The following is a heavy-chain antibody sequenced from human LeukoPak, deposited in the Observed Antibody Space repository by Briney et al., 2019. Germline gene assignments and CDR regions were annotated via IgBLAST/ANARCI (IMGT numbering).Heavy chain of an antibody. J-gene: IGHJ4*02. Sequence: ASVKVSCKASGYAFTNYAMNWVRQAPGQGLEWMGWINTNTGNPTYAQGFTGRFVFSLDTSVSTAYLQISSLKAEDTAVYYCARGHSSSWYAFDYWGQGTLVTVSS. CDR2: INTNTGNP. D-gene: IGHD6-13*01. CDR1: GYAFTNYA. V-gene: IGHV7-4-1*02. CDR3: ARGHSSSWYAFDY.